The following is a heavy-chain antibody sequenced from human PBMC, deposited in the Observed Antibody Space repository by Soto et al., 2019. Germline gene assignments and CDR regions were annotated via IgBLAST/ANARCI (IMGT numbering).Heavy chain of an antibody. CDR1: GGSISSGGYY. Sequence: QVQLQESGQGLVKSSQTLSLTCTVSGGSISSGGYYWSWIRQHPGKGLEWIGYIYYSGSTYYNPSFKSRVTISVDTSKNQFSLKLSSVTAADTAVYYCASLPYGSGIHYFDYWGQGTLVTVSS. J-gene: IGHJ4*02. CDR3: ASLPYGSGIHYFDY. V-gene: IGHV4-31*03. CDR2: IYYSGST. D-gene: IGHD3-10*01.